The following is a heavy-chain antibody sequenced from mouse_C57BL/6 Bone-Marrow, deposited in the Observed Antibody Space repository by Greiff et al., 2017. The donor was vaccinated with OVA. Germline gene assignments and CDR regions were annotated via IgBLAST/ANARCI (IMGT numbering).Heavy chain of an antibody. Sequence: EVQLVESGPGLAKPSQTLSLTCSVTGYSITSDYWNWIRKFPGNKLEYMGYISYSGSTYYNPSLKSRLSITRDTSKNQYYLQLNSVTTEDTATDYCARYDGNYDYAMDYWGQGTSVTVSS. CDR3: ARYDGNYDYAMDY. D-gene: IGHD2-1*01. J-gene: IGHJ4*01. CDR2: ISYSGST. V-gene: IGHV3-8*01. CDR1: GYSITSDY.